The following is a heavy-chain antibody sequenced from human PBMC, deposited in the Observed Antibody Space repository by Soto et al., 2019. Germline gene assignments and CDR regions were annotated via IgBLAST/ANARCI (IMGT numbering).Heavy chain of an antibody. Sequence: ASVKVSCKASGYTFTSYDISWVRQATGQGLEWMGWMNPNSGNTGYAQEFQGRVTMTRNTFIGTAYMELSSLRSEDTAVYYCARGRIFVSRNDVFDLWGQGTTVTVSS. CDR3: ARGRIFVSRNDVFDL. CDR1: GYTFTSYD. J-gene: IGHJ3*01. V-gene: IGHV1-8*01. D-gene: IGHD3-3*01. CDR2: MNPNSGNT.